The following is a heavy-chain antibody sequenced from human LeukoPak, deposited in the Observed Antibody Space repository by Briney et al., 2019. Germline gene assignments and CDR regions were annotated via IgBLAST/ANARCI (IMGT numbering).Heavy chain of an antibody. CDR3: ARDREVGATQLGAFDI. Sequence: GASVKVSCKASGYTFTSYAMNWVRQAPGQGLEWMGIINPSGGSTSYAQKFQGRVTMTRDTSTSTVYMELSSLRSEDTAVYYCARDREVGATQLGAFDIWGQGTMVTVSS. D-gene: IGHD1-26*01. V-gene: IGHV1-46*01. CDR2: INPSGGST. J-gene: IGHJ3*02. CDR1: GYTFTSYA.